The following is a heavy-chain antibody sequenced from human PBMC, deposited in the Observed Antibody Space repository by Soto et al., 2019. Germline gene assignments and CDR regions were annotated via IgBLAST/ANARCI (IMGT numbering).Heavy chain of an antibody. D-gene: IGHD6-25*01. Sequence: PSETLSLTCTVSGGSISSGDYYWSWIRQPPGKGLEWIGYIYYSGSTNYNPSLKSRVTISVDTSKNQFSLKLSSVTAADTAVYYCARDRLGHTNWFDPWGQGTLVTVSS. CDR2: IYYSGST. V-gene: IGHV4-61*08. CDR1: GGSISSGDYY. CDR3: ARDRLGHTNWFDP. J-gene: IGHJ5*02.